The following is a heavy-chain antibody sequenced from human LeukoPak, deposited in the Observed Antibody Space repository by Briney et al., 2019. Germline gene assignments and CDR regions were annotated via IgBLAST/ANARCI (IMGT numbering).Heavy chain of an antibody. D-gene: IGHD6-13*01. CDR3: ARVGSTAEAGTPDY. CDR2: ISRSGSHT. J-gene: IGHJ4*02. CDR1: GFTFSDYY. V-gene: IGHV3-11*06. Sequence: GGCLRLSCAASGFTFSDYYMSWSRQAPGKGLEWLSYISRSGSHTPYADSLKGRFTVYRDNAKNSLSLELNSLRVDDTAIYYCARVGSTAEAGTPDYRGAGNPGTVSS.